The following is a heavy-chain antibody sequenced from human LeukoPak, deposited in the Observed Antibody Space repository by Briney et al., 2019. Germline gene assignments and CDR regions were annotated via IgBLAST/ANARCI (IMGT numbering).Heavy chain of an antibody. V-gene: IGHV4-4*02. J-gene: IGHJ4*02. D-gene: IGHD6-13*01. CDR1: GGSISSSNW. CDR2: IYRSGST. CDR3: ARTWYSSRVVDY. Sequence: KPSGTLSLTCAVTGGSISSSNWWSWVRQPPGKGLEWIGEIYRSGSTNYNPSLKSRVTISVDKSNNQFSLKLSSVTAADTAVYYCARTWYSSRVVDYWGQGTLVTVSS.